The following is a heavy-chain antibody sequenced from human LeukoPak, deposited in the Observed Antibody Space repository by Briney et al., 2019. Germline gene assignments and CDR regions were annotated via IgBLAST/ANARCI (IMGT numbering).Heavy chain of an antibody. CDR2: INIHNGHT. V-gene: IGHV1-18*01. Sequence: AAVNVSRKTSVYTFTDNVITWVRQPPGQGGEGMGWINIHNGHTHYAQKPQGRVTMSTDTSTSTAYMELRSLRSGDTAVYYCARVQPHRIHYDNRDYPTHNDYWGEGTLVTVSS. D-gene: IGHD3-22*01. CDR3: ARVQPHRIHYDNRDYPTHNDY. J-gene: IGHJ4*02. CDR1: VYTFTDNV.